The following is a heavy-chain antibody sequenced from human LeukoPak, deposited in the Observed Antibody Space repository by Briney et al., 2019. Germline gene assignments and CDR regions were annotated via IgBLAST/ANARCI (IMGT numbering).Heavy chain of an antibody. J-gene: IGHJ3*02. CDR1: GYTFTSYD. V-gene: IGHV1-8*01. CDR3: ARVPGDDFWSGFRSDGFDI. D-gene: IGHD3-3*01. CDR2: MNPNGGNT. Sequence: ASVKVSCTASGYTFTSYDINWVRQATGQGLEWMGRMNPNGGNTDFAQNFQGRVTMTRDTSISTAYMELSSLRSEDTAVYYCARVPGDDFWSGFRSDGFDIWGQGTMVTVSS.